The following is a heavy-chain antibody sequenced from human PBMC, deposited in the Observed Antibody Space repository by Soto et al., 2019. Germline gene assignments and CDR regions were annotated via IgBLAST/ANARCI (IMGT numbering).Heavy chain of an antibody. CDR3: AREENCSDGICYSEYFQR. V-gene: IGHV1-58*01. Sequence: QMQLVQSGPGVKKPGTSVKVSCKASTFTFTSSAVQWVRQARGQRLEWIGWIVVGSGNTKYAQKFQGRITMTRDTSTSTVYMDLSSLTSEDTAVYYCAREENCSDGICYSEYFQRWGQGTLVTVSS. J-gene: IGHJ1*01. CDR2: IVVGSGNT. D-gene: IGHD2-15*01. CDR1: TFTFTSSA.